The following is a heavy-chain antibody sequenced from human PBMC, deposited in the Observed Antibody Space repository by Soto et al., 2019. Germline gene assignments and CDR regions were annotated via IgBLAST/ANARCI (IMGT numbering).Heavy chain of an antibody. D-gene: IGHD3-10*01. CDR3: ARGGPGYYGSGSYLSSWFDP. Sequence: ASVKVSCKASGGTFSSYAISWVRQAPGQGLEWMGWISAYNGNTNYAQKLQGRVTMTTDTSTSTAYMELRSLRSDDTAVYYCARGGPGYYGSGSYLSSWFDPWGQGTLVTVSS. CDR1: GGTFSSYA. CDR2: ISAYNGNT. V-gene: IGHV1-18*01. J-gene: IGHJ5*02.